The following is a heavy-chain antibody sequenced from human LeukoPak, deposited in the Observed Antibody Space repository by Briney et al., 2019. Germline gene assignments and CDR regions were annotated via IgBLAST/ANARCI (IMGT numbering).Heavy chain of an antibody. V-gene: IGHV3-48*03. CDR2: IVGSGSTI. Sequence: GGPPTLSCAASGFTFSSYEINWVRQAPENGLAWVSYIVGSGSTINYADFVKGRFTISRDNAKNSLFLQMNSLRAEDTAIYYCARVGYSYGTSFDYWGQGTLVTVSS. D-gene: IGHD5-18*01. CDR1: GFTFSSYE. CDR3: ARVGYSYGTSFDY. J-gene: IGHJ4*02.